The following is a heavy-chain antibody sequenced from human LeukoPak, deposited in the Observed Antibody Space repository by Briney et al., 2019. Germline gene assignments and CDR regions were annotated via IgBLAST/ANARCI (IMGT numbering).Heavy chain of an antibody. J-gene: IGHJ4*02. Sequence: GGSLRLSCAASGFTFSSYGMSWVRQAPGKGLEWVSAISGSGGSTYYADSVKGRFTISRDNAKNSLYLQMNSLRAEDTAVYYCARDWGRNYYGSGVFDYWGQGTLVTVSS. D-gene: IGHD3-10*01. V-gene: IGHV3-23*01. CDR3: ARDWGRNYYGSGVFDY. CDR1: GFTFSSYG. CDR2: ISGSGGST.